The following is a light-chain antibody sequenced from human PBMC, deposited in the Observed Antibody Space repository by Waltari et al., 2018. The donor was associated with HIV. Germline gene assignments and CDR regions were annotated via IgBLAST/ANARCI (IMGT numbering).Light chain of an antibody. CDR2: RNK. CDR1: SSNIGSNY. V-gene: IGLV1-47*01. CDR3: AAWDDSLSGRV. J-gene: IGLJ3*02. Sequence: QSVLTQPPSASGTPGQRVTISCSGSSSNIGSNYVYWYQQLPGTAPKLLIYRNKRRPSGVPHRFSGSKSGTSASLAISGLRSKDEADYYCAAWDDSLSGRVFGGGTKLTVL.